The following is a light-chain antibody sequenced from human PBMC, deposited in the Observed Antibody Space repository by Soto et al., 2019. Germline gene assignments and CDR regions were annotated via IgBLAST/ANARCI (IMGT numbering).Light chain of an antibody. CDR3: HQYTNWLALT. J-gene: IGKJ4*01. CDR2: DAS. CDR1: QTVSSN. V-gene: IGKV3-15*01. Sequence: EIVMTQSPATLSVSPGERAPLSCRASQTVSSNLAWYQQKPGQAPRLLIYDASTRATGIPVRFRGSGSGTQFTLTISSLQSEDSAVYYCHQYTNWLALTFGGGTKVDIK.